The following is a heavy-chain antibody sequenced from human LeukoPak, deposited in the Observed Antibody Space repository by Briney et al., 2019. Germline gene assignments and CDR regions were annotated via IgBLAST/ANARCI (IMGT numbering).Heavy chain of an antibody. CDR3: ARGGSSWYESVSYFGY. J-gene: IGHJ4*02. CDR1: GGSISSYY. D-gene: IGHD6-13*01. V-gene: IGHV4-4*07. CDR2: IYTSGST. Sequence: SETLSLTCTVSGGSISSYYWSWIRQPAGKGLEWIGRIYTSGSTNYNPSLKSRVTMSVDTSKNQFSLKLSSVTAADTAVYYCARGGSSWYESVSYFGYWGQGTLVTVSS.